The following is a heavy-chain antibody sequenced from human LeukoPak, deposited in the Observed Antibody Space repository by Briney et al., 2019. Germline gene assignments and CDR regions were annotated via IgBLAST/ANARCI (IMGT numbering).Heavy chain of an antibody. J-gene: IGHJ2*01. CDR1: GYTFTGYY. D-gene: IGHD1-26*01. CDR3: ARDGIVGAPLVL. Sequence: ASVKVSCKASGYTFTGYYMHWVRQAPGQGLEWMVWINPNTGGTNDAQKFQGRVTMTRDTSISTAYMELSRLRSDDTAVYYCARDGIVGAPLVLWGRGTLVTVSS. V-gene: IGHV1-2*02. CDR2: INPNTGGT.